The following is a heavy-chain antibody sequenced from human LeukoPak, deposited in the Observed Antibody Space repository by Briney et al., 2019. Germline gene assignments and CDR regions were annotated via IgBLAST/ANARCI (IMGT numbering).Heavy chain of an antibody. V-gene: IGHV3-33*01. CDR1: GITFRSSV. J-gene: IGHJ4*02. Sequence: GGSLRLSCAASGITFRSSVMHWVRQAPGKGLEWVAFIWYDGSNKYYADSVKGRFIISRDNSKNTLFLHMSSLRADDTAVYYCARGTLEAAATDFDYWGQGTLVTVSS. D-gene: IGHD6-13*01. CDR2: IWYDGSNK. CDR3: ARGTLEAAATDFDY.